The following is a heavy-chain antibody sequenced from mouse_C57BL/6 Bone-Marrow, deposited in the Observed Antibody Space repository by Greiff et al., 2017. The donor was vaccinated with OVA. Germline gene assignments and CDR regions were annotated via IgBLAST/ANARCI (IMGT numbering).Heavy chain of an antibody. J-gene: IGHJ4*01. CDR1: GFTFSDYG. Sequence: EVQGVESGGGLVKPGGSLKLSCAASGFTFSDYGMHWVRQAPEKGLEWVAYISSGSSTIYYADTVKGRFPISRDNAKNTLFLQMTSLRSEDTAMYYCARRWLLRGYYAMDYWGQGTSVTVSS. V-gene: IGHV5-17*01. D-gene: IGHD2-3*01. CDR2: ISSGSSTI. CDR3: ARRWLLRGYYAMDY.